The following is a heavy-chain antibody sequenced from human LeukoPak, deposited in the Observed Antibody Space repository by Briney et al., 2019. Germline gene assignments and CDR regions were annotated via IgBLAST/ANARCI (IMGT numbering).Heavy chain of an antibody. CDR2: INPNSGGT. CDR3: AREGIAAAGTYFQH. V-gene: IGHV1-2*04. J-gene: IGHJ1*01. D-gene: IGHD6-13*01. Sequence: ASVKVSCKASGYTFTGYYMHWVRQAPGQGLEWMGWINPNSGGTNYAQKFQGWVTMTRDTSISTAYMELSRLRSDDTVVYYCAREGIAAAGTYFQHWGQGTLVTVCS. CDR1: GYTFTGYY.